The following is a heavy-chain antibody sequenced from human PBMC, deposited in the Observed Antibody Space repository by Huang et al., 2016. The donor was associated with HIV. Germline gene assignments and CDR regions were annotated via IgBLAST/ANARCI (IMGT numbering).Heavy chain of an antibody. CDR2: ISNDGSNN. Sequence: QVQLVESGGGVVQPGRSLRLSCAASGFPFNNHAMHWVRQAPGKGVEWGAVISNDGSNNYYADSVKGRFTISRDSSKSTLFLHMTSLRTEDTAVYYCARAKDTWDAYDIWGQGTMVIVSS. J-gene: IGHJ3*02. CDR1: GFPFNNHA. V-gene: IGHV3-30-3*01. CDR3: ARAKDTWDAYDI. D-gene: IGHD5-18*01.